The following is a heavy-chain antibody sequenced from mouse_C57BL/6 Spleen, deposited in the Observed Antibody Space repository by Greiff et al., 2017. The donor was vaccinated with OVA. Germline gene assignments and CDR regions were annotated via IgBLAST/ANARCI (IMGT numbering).Heavy chain of an antibody. J-gene: IGHJ4*01. V-gene: IGHV1-50*01. CDR3: ARGHRYYAMDY. CDR1: GYTFTSYW. D-gene: IGHD3-1*01. Sequence: QVQLQQPGAELVKPGASVKLSCKASGYTFTSYWMQWVKQRPGQGLEWIGEIDPSDSYTNYNQKFKGKATLTVDTSSSTAYMQLSSLTSEESAVYYCARGHRYYAMDYWGQGTSVTVSS. CDR2: IDPSDSYT.